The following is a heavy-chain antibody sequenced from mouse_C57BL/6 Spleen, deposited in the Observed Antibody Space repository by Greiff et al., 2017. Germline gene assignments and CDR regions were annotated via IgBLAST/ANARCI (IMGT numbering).Heavy chain of an antibody. CDR2: IWGVGST. CDR1: GFSLTSYG. CDR3: ARNYYDGYFDV. Sequence: VKLEESGPGLVAPSQSLSITCTVSGFSLTSYGVDWVRQSPGKGLEWLGVIWGVGSTNYNSALKSRLSISKDNSKSQVFLKMNSLQTDDTAMYYCARNYYDGYFDVWGTGTTVTVSS. J-gene: IGHJ1*03. V-gene: IGHV2-6*01. D-gene: IGHD1-1*01.